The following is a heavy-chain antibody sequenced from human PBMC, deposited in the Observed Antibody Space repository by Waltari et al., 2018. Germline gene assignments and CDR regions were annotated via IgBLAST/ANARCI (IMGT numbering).Heavy chain of an antibody. CDR3: VKDGDEKVGFYFDS. CDR1: GFTYPKFA. J-gene: IGHJ4*02. V-gene: IGHV3-9*01. D-gene: IGHD1-26*01. Sequence: EVHLVQSGGGLVQPGQSLRLSCAAPGFTYPKFAMHWVRHVPGKGLEWVAGIYASGSGKGYADPVKGRFTISRDNDKNSLFLEMNSLRPEDAAVYYCVKDGDEKVGFYFDSWGQGSPVTVSS. CDR2: IYASGSGK.